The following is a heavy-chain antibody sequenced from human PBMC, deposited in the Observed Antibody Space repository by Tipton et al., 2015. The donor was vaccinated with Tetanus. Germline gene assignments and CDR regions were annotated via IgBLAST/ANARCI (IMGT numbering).Heavy chain of an antibody. Sequence: TLSLTCTVSGGSMSTYYWSWIRQPPGKGLEWIGYVYYTGSTDYNPSLKRRVTISVDTSKSQFSLRLTSVTAADTAVYYCARSKLLWFGESLSGFDSWGQGTLVTVSA. V-gene: IGHV4-59*01. CDR2: VYYTGST. CDR3: ARSKLLWFGESLSGFDS. D-gene: IGHD3-10*01. CDR1: GGSMSTYY. J-gene: IGHJ4*02.